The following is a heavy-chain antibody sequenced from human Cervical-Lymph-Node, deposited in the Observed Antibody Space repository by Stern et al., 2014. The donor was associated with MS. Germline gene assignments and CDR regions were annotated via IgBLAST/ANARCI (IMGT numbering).Heavy chain of an antibody. Sequence: VQLVESGGGVVQPGRSLRLSCVASGYRFSTYGMYWIRQAPGKGLEWVAVIWYDGSKQYYADSVRGRFTISRDDSRSTLYLQMNNLRGEDPAVYYCARDPGVIYSYFDLWGQGPLVPVSS. CDR3: ARDPGVIYSYFDL. CDR1: GYRFSTYG. V-gene: IGHV3-33*01. CDR2: IWYDGSKQ. J-gene: IGHJ4*02. D-gene: IGHD1-26*01.